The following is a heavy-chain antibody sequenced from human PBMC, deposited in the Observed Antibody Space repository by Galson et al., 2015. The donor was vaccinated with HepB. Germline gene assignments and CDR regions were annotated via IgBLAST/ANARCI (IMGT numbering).Heavy chain of an antibody. D-gene: IGHD3-3*01. V-gene: IGHV3-33*07. CDR2: IWSDGTKN. CDR3: ARDATYYDFWSGQNWFDP. Sequence: SLRLSCAASGFTFSRFDMYWVRQAPGRGLQWVAVIWSDGTKNFYADSVKGRFTISRDNSKNMLYLQMNSLRVEDTAVYYCARDATYYDFWSGQNWFDPWGQGTLVTVSS. J-gene: IGHJ5*02. CDR1: GFTFSRFD.